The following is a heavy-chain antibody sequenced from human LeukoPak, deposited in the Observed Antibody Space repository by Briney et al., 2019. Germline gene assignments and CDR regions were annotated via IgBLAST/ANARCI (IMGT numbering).Heavy chain of an antibody. D-gene: IGHD2-21*01. CDR1: GFTFSSYA. CDR2: ISGSGGST. Sequence: GGSLRLSCAASGFTFSSYAMSWVRQAPGKGLEWVSAISGSGGSTYCADSVKGRFTISRDNSKNTLYLQMNSLRAEDTAVYYCAKFLPTHIVVANYYFDYWGQGTPVTVSS. V-gene: IGHV3-23*01. J-gene: IGHJ4*02. CDR3: AKFLPTHIVVANYYFDY.